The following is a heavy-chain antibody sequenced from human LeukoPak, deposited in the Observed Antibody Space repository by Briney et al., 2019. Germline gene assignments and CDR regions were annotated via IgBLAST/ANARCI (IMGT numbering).Heavy chain of an antibody. J-gene: IGHJ4*02. CDR1: GGSISSYY. CDR3: ARGSLFDY. V-gene: IGHV4-59*01. CDR2: IYYSGST. Sequence: SETLSLTCTVSGGSISSYYWSWIRQPPGKGLECIGYIYYSGSTNYNPSLKSRVTISVDTSKNQFSLKLSSVTAADTAVYYCARGSLFDYWGQGTLVTVSS.